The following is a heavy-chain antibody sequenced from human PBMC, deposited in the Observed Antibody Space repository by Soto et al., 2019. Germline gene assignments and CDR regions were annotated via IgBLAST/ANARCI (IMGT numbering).Heavy chain of an antibody. Sequence: QVQLVESGGGVVQPGRSLRLSCAASGFTFSSYAMHWVRQAPGKGLEWVAVISYDGSNKYYADSVKGRFTISRDNSKNTLYLQMNSLRAEDTAVYYCARPSGIAAAHLLYWGQGNLVTVSS. D-gene: IGHD6-13*01. CDR2: ISYDGSNK. V-gene: IGHV3-30-3*01. CDR3: ARPSGIAAAHLLY. CDR1: GFTFSSYA. J-gene: IGHJ4*02.